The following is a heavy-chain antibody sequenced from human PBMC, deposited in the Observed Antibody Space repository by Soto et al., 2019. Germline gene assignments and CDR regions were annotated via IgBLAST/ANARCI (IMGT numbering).Heavy chain of an antibody. V-gene: IGHV3-23*01. CDR1: GFTFSSYA. J-gene: IGHJ4*02. Sequence: GGSLRLSCPASGFTFSSYAMGWVRQAPGKGLEWVSAIRGSGGSTYYADSVKGRFTISRDNSKNTLYLQMNSLRAEDTAVYYCAKDNGYSSSWYFDYWGQGTLVTVSS. CDR2: IRGSGGST. D-gene: IGHD6-13*01. CDR3: AKDNGYSSSWYFDY.